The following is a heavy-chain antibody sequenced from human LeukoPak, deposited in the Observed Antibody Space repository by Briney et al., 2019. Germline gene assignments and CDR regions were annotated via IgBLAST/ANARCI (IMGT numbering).Heavy chain of an antibody. CDR2: ISWNSGSI. CDR1: GFTFDDYA. CDR3: AKDKDSGSYLGAFDY. V-gene: IGHV3-9*01. D-gene: IGHD1-26*01. J-gene: IGHJ4*02. Sequence: PGRSLRLSCAASGFTFDDYAMHWVRQAPGKGLEWVSGISWNSGSIGYADSVKGRFTISRDNAKNSLYLQMNSLRAEDTALYYCAKDKDSGSYLGAFDYWGQGTLVTVSS.